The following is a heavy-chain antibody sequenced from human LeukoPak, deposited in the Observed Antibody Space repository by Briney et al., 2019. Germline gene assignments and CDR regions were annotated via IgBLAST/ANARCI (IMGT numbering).Heavy chain of an antibody. CDR1: AGSISSYY. CDR3: ARHDHSSSYYWFDP. CDR2: IYTSGST. V-gene: IGHV4-4*09. J-gene: IGHJ5*02. D-gene: IGHD6-6*01. Sequence: PSETLSLICTLSAGSISSYYWSWIRHPPTKGLEQIVYIYTSGSTNYNPSLKSRVTISVDTSKTQFSVKLSSVTAADTAVYYCARHDHSSSYYWFDPWGQGTLVTVSS.